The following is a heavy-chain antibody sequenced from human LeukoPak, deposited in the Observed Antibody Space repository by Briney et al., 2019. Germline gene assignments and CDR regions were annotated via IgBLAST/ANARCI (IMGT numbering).Heavy chain of an antibody. V-gene: IGHV3-66*04. CDR1: GFTVSSNY. J-gene: IGHJ4*02. Sequence: GGSLRLSCAGSGFTVSSNYMNWVRQAPGKGLEWVSHIYSGGSTYYADSVKGRFTISRDNSKNTLYLQMNSLRAEDTAVYYCARPNSGGFDYWGQGTLVTVSS. D-gene: IGHD1-26*01. CDR2: IYSGGST. CDR3: ARPNSGGFDY.